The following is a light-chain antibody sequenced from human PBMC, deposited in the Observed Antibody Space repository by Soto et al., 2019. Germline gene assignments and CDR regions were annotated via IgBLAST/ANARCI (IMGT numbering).Light chain of an antibody. V-gene: IGKV2-28*01. CDR1: QSLLHSNGYNY. Sequence: DIVMTQSPLSLLVTPGEPASISCRSSQSLLHSNGYNYLDWYLQKPGQSPQLLIYFGSSRASGVPDRFNGSGSGTDFTMKISRVQAEDVGGYDFMQALQPPPTVGQGTKLDIK. CDR3: MQALQPPPT. J-gene: IGKJ2*01. CDR2: FGS.